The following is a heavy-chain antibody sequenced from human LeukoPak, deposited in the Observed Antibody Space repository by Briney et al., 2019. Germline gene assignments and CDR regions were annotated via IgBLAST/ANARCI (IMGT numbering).Heavy chain of an antibody. CDR3: ARDGTRGYSYGSDY. D-gene: IGHD5-18*01. J-gene: IGHJ4*02. CDR1: GYTFTSSG. Sequence: AASVKVSCKASGYTFTSSGISWVRQAPGEGLEWMGWINAYNGNTNYAQNLQGRLTMTTDTSTNSAYMELRSLRSDDTAVYYCARDGTRGYSYGSDYWGQGTLATVSS. V-gene: IGHV1-18*01. CDR2: INAYNGNT.